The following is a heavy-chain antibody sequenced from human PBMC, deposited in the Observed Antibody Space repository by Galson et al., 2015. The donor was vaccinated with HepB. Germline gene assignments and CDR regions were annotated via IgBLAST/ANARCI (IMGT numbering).Heavy chain of an antibody. CDR1: GFIFSNYG. D-gene: IGHD6-19*01. V-gene: IGHV3-30*03. J-gene: IGHJ4*02. CDR3: ARDPREQWLVPTFLFDS. CDR2: ISYGSHK. Sequence: SLRLSCAASGFIFSNYGMHWVRQAPGKGLEWVAAISYGSHKYHADSVRGRFTISRDNSKNTLYLQMNGLSADDTSVYYCARDPREQWLVPTFLFDSCGQAPLVTVSS.